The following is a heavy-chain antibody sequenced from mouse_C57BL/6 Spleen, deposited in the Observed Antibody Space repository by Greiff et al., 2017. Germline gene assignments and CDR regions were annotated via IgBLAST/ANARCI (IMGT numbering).Heavy chain of an antibody. CDR3: ASGGSSYKGYFDY. V-gene: IGHV1-82*01. Sequence: VQGVESGPELVKPGASVKISCKASGYAFSSSWMNWVKQRPGKGLEWIGRIYPGDGDTNYNGKFKGKATLTADKSSSTAYMQLSSLTSEDSAVYFCASGGSSYKGYFDYWGQGTTLTVSS. CDR1: GYAFSSSW. J-gene: IGHJ2*01. D-gene: IGHD1-1*01. CDR2: IYPGDGDT.